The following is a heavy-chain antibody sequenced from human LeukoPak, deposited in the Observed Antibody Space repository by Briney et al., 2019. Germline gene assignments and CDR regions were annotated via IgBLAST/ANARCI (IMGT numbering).Heavy chain of an antibody. V-gene: IGHV4-34*01. J-gene: IGHJ5*02. D-gene: IGHD3-10*01. CDR2: INHSGST. Sequence: GSLRLSCAASGFTFSDYYWSWIRQPPGKGLEWIGEINHSGSTNYNPSLKSRVTISVDTSKNQFSLKLSSVTAADTAVYYCARRSGRLLWFGGEHIDPWGQGTLVTVSS. CDR3: ARRSGRLLWFGGEHIDP. CDR1: GFTFSDYY.